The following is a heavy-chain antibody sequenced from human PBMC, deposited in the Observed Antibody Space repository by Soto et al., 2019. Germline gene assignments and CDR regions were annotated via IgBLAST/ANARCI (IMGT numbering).Heavy chain of an antibody. V-gene: IGHV3-74*01. CDR1: GFTFSSYW. Sequence: PGGSLRLSCAASGFTFSSYWMHWVRQAPGKGLVWVSRINSDGSSTSYADSVKGRFTISRDNAKNTLYLQMNSLRAEDTAVYYCARDRGLKHYDILTGYYISAPPGYWGQGTLVTVSS. CDR3: ARDRGLKHYDILTGYYISAPPGY. D-gene: IGHD3-9*01. J-gene: IGHJ4*02. CDR2: INSDGSST.